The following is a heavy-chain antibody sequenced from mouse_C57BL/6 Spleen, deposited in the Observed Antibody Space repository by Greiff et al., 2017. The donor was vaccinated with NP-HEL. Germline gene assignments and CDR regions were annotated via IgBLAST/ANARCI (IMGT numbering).Heavy chain of an antibody. CDR2: IDPSDSET. D-gene: IGHD3-2*02. Sequence: QVQLQQPGAELVRPGSSVKLSCKASGYTFTSYWMHWVKQRPIQGLEWIGNIDPSDSETHYNQKFKDKATLTVDKSSSTAFMQLSSLTSEDSAVYYCASYTSPGAQATWFAYWGQGTLVTVSA. CDR1: GYTFTSYW. CDR3: ASYTSPGAQATWFAY. V-gene: IGHV1-52*01. J-gene: IGHJ3*01.